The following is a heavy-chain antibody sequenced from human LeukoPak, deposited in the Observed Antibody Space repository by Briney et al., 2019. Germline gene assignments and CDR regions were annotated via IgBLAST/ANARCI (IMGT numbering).Heavy chain of an antibody. CDR3: ARDRTSALGY. CDR2: ISGSGGST. V-gene: IGHV3-23*01. Sequence: AGGSLRLSCAASGFTFSSYAMSWVRQAPGKGLEWVSAISGSGGSTYYADSVKGRFTISRDNAKNSLYLQMNSLRAEDTAVYYCARDRTSALGYWGQGTLVTVSS. J-gene: IGHJ4*02. CDR1: GFTFSSYA. D-gene: IGHD1-7*01.